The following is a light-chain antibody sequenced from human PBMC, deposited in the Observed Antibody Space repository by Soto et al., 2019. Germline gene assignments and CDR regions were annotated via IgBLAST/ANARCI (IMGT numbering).Light chain of an antibody. V-gene: IGKV3-20*01. CDR3: QRYGSSRT. Sequence: EIVLTQSPGTLSLSPGEIATLSCRASQSVSSYLAWYQQKPGQAPRLLIYGASSRATGIPERFSGSGSGTDFTLTISRLEPEDFAVYYCQRYGSSRTFGQGTKVEIK. CDR1: QSVSSY. J-gene: IGKJ1*01. CDR2: GAS.